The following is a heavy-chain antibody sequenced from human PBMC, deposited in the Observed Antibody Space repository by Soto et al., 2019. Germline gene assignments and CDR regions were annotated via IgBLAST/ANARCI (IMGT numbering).Heavy chain of an antibody. D-gene: IGHD6-19*01. CDR1: GGSISSNY. Sequence: SETLSLTCTVSGGSISSNYWSWIRQPPGKGLEWIGYINYSGSTNYNPSLKSRVTISVDTSKNQFSLKLSSVTAADTAVYYCARDISGWGGYFDYWGQGTLVTVSS. CDR2: INYSGST. CDR3: ARDISGWGGYFDY. J-gene: IGHJ4*02. V-gene: IGHV4-59*01.